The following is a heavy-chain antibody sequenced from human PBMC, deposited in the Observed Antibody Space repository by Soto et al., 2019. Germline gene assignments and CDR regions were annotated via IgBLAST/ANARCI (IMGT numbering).Heavy chain of an antibody. V-gene: IGHV4-39*01. Sequence: SETLSLTCIVSGESISSSSYYWGWIRQPPGKGLELIGSIYYSGRTYYNPSFKSRVTISIDTSKNQFSLKLSSVTATDTAVYYGARQRTTVVTQAYFDHWGQGALVTVSS. D-gene: IGHD2-21*02. J-gene: IGHJ4*02. CDR1: GESISSSSYY. CDR3: ARQRTTVVTQAYFDH. CDR2: IYYSGRT.